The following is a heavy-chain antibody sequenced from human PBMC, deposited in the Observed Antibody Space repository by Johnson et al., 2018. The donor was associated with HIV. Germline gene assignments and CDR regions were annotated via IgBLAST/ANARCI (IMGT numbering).Heavy chain of an antibody. D-gene: IGHD4-17*01. CDR3: TTDRGNGDYDAFDI. CDR1: GFTFDDYG. Sequence: VQLVESGGGVVRPGGSLRLSCAVSGFTFDDYGMNWVRQAPGKGLEWVSGLNWNGGYAAYADSVKGLFTISRDNSKNTLYLQMNSLKTEDTAVYYCTTDRGNGDYDAFDIWGQGTMVTVSS. V-gene: IGHV3-20*04. CDR2: LNWNGGYA. J-gene: IGHJ3*02.